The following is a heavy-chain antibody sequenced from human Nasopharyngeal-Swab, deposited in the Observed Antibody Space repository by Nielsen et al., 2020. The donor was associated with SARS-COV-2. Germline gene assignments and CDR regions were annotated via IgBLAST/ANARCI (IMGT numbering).Heavy chain of an antibody. V-gene: IGHV3-7*01. D-gene: IGHD1/OR15-1a*01. CDR2: IKQDGSEK. CDR3: AREGLEQRVFDY. CDR1: GFTFSSYW. J-gene: IGHJ4*02. Sequence: GRSLKISCAASGFTFSSYWMSWVRQAPGKGLEWVANIKQDGSEKYYVDSVKGRFTISRDNAKNSLYLQMNSLRAGDTAVYYCAREGLEQRVFDYWGQGTLVTVSS.